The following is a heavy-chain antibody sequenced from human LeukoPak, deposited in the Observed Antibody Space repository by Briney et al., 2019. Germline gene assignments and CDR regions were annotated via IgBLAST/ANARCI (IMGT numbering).Heavy chain of an antibody. D-gene: IGHD3-22*01. Sequence: PGGSLRLSCAASGFTFSSYSMNWVRQAPGKGLEWIGEIGHSGSTNYNPSLKSRVTISVDTSKNQFSLKLSSVTAADTAVYYCARRREYYYDSSGYWREGGWFDPWGQGTLVTVSS. J-gene: IGHJ5*02. V-gene: IGHV4-34*01. CDR3: ARRREYYYDSSGYWREGGWFDP. CDR2: IGHSGST. CDR1: GFTFSSYS.